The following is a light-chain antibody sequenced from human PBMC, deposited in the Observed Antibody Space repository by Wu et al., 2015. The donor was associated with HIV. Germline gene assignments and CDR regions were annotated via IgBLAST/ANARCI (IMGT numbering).Light chain of an antibody. CDR3: QQYYSYPIT. Sequence: VSIACRAGEGIRSALAWYQQKPGKAPKLLIYGASNLGTGVPSRFSGSGSGTDFTLTINNLQPEDLAIYHCQQYYSYPITFGGGTNVEIK. CDR2: GAS. J-gene: IGKJ4*01. V-gene: IGKV1-13*02. CDR1: EGIRSA.